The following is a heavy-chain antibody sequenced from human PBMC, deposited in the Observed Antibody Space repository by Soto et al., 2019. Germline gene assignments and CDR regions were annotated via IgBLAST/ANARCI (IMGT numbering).Heavy chain of an antibody. D-gene: IGHD6-19*01. J-gene: IGHJ4*02. V-gene: IGHV4-34*01. Sequence: SETLSLTCAVYGGSFSGYYWSWIRQPPGKGLEWIGEINHSGSTNYNPSLESRVTISVDTSKNQFSLKLSSVTAADTAVYYCARGRYSSGWYVRGFVYLGQGTLVTVSS. CDR2: INHSGST. CDR1: GGSFSGYY. CDR3: ARGRYSSGWYVRGFVY.